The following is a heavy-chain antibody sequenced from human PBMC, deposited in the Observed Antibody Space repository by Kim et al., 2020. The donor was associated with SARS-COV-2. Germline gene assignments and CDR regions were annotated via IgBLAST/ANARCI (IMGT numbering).Heavy chain of an antibody. V-gene: IGHV3-30*07. CDR3: ARDSVVVAATGRDWYDP. J-gene: IGHJ5*02. D-gene: IGHD2-15*01. Sequence: VKGRFNISRDNSKNTLYLQMNSLRAEDTAVYYCARDSVVVAATGRDWYDPWGQGTLVTVSS.